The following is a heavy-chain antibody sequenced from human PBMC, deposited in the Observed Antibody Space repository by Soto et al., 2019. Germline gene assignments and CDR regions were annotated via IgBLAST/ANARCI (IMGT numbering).Heavy chain of an antibody. J-gene: IGHJ4*02. CDR2: IDPIDSYT. CDR3: VRHPPGDGIWYDY. Sequence: GESLKISCKGSGYTFTAYWITWVRQMPGKVLEWMGRIDPIDSYTYYSPSFQGHVTISVDKSISTAYLQWSSLKASDTAMYYCVRHPPGDGIWYDYWGQGXLVTVYS. V-gene: IGHV5-10-1*01. D-gene: IGHD6-13*01. CDR1: GYTFTAYW.